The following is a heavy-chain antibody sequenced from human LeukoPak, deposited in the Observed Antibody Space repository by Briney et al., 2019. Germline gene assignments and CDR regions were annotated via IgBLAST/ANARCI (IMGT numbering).Heavy chain of an antibody. CDR2: IVVGSGNT. D-gene: IGHD2/OR15-2a*01. J-gene: IGHJ4*02. V-gene: IGHV1-58*01. CDR1: GSTFSNSA. CDR3: AVDVIYESD. Sequence: ASVKVSCKASGSTFSNSAVQWVRQARGQRLEWIGWIVVGSGNTNYAQKFQERVTITRDMSTSTAYMELSSLRSEDTAVYYCAVDVIYESDWGQGTLVTVSS.